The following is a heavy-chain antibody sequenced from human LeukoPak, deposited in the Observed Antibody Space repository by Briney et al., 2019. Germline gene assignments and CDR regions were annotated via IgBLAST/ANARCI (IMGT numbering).Heavy chain of an antibody. Sequence: GGSLRLSCAASGFTFSSYEMNWVRQAPGKGLEWLSYISSSGSTIYYADSVKGRFTISRDNAKNSLYLQMNSLRAEDTAVYYCARDFSDSSGYYYYFDYWGQGTLVTVSS. CDR1: GFTFSSYE. J-gene: IGHJ4*02. CDR3: ARDFSDSSGYYYYFDY. D-gene: IGHD3-22*01. CDR2: ISSSGSTI. V-gene: IGHV3-48*03.